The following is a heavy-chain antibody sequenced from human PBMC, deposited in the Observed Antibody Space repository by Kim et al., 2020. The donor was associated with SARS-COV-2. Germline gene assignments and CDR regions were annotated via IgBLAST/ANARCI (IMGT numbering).Heavy chain of an antibody. CDR1: GFTFSSYE. J-gene: IGHJ6*02. Sequence: GGSLRLSCAASGFTFSSYEMNWVRQAPGKGLEWVSYISSSGSSIYYADTVKGRVTSSRDKAKNSLYLQMNSLRDDDTALYYCARAKLEHQYGMDVWGHGTTVTVSS. CDR2: ISSSGSSI. CDR3: ARAKLEHQYGMDV. V-gene: IGHV3-48*03.